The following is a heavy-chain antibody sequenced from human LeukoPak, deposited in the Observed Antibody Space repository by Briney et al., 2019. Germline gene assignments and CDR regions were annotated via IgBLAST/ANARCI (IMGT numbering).Heavy chain of an antibody. D-gene: IGHD6-19*01. CDR3: SQDTFISGWYYFDY. CDR2: ISWNSGSI. V-gene: IGHV3-9*03. CDR1: GFTFDDYA. J-gene: IGHJ4*02. Sequence: PGRSLRLSCAASGFTFDDYAMHWVRQAPGKGLEWVSGISWNSGSIGYADSVKGRFTISRDNAKNSLYLQMNSLRAEDMALYYCSQDTFISGWYYFDYWGQGTLVTVSS.